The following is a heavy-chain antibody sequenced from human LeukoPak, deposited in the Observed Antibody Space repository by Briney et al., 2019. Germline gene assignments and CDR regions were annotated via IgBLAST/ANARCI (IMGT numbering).Heavy chain of an antibody. CDR3: AKEVDGAFDY. J-gene: IGHJ4*02. D-gene: IGHD2-15*01. Sequence: GGSLRLSCAASGFTFSNYWMTWVRQAPGKGLEWVANIKHDGSEPYYVDSVKGRFTISRDNAKNSLYLEMNSLRGEDTAVYYCAKEVDGAFDYWGQGTLVTVSS. CDR1: GFTFSNYW. V-gene: IGHV3-7*03. CDR2: IKHDGSEP.